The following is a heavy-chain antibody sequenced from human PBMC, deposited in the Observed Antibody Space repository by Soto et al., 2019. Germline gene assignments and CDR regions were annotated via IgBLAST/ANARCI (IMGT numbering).Heavy chain of an antibody. CDR1: GFTFSSYG. CDR3: AKPRSVATDYFDY. CDR2: ISYDGSNK. Sequence: QVQLVESGGGVVQPGRSLRLSCAASGFTFSSYGMHCVRQAPGKGLEWVAVISYDGSNKYYADSVKGRFTISRDNSKNTLYLQMNSLRAEDTAVYYCAKPRSVATDYFDYWGQGTLVTVSS. V-gene: IGHV3-30*18. J-gene: IGHJ4*02. D-gene: IGHD5-12*01.